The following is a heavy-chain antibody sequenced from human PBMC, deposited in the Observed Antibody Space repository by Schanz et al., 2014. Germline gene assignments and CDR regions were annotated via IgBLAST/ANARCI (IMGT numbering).Heavy chain of an antibody. CDR1: GFSLGTYA. CDR3: AKDISDTSGKDDY. V-gene: IGHV3-23*04. CDR2: ISGTGGDDT. D-gene: IGHD3-22*01. J-gene: IGHJ4*02. Sequence: EVQLVESGGGLVQPGGSLRLSCAASGFSLGTYAMSWVRQAPGKGLLWVSSISGTGGDDTYYADSVKGRFTISRDNSKNTLFLQMNSLRVEDSAIYYCAKDISDTSGKDDYWGQGTLVTVSS.